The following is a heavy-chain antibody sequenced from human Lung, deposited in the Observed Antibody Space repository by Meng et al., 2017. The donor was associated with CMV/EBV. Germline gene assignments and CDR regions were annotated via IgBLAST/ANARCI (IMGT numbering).Heavy chain of an antibody. CDR1: GGXFSGYY. Sequence: SXTXSLXCAVYGGXFSGYYWSWIRQPPGKGLEWIGEINHSGSTNYNPSLKSRVTISVDTSKNQFSLKLSSVTAADTAVYYCARTTYDFWSGIYYYYYYGMDVWXQGTXVTVSS. J-gene: IGHJ6*02. D-gene: IGHD3-3*01. CDR3: ARTTYDFWSGIYYYYYYGMDV. CDR2: INHSGST. V-gene: IGHV4-34*01.